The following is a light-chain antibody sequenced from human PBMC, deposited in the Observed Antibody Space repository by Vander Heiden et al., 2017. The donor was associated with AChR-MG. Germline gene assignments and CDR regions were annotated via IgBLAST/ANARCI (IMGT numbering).Light chain of an antibody. CDR3: QQRDSSPYT. CDR1: QSISSY. Sequence: DIQMTQSPSSLSASVGDRVTITCRASQSISSYLNWYQQKPGKAPKLLIYAASSLQSGVPSRFSGSGSGTDFTLTISRLQPEDCATYYCQQRDSSPYTFGQRTKLEIK. J-gene: IGKJ2*01. V-gene: IGKV1-39*01. CDR2: AAS.